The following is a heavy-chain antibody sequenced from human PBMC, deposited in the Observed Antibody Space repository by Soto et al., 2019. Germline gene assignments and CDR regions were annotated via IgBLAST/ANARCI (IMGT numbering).Heavy chain of an antibody. CDR3: ARDAGKLGNWFDP. CDR2: IYYSGST. J-gene: IGHJ5*02. CDR1: GGSISSGDYY. D-gene: IGHD6-6*01. Sequence: TSETLSLTCTVSGGSISSGDYYWSWIRQPPGKGLEWIGYIYYSGSTYYNPSLKSRVTISVDTSKNQFSLKLSSVTAADTAVYYCARDAGKLGNWFDPWGQGTLVTVSS. V-gene: IGHV4-30-4*01.